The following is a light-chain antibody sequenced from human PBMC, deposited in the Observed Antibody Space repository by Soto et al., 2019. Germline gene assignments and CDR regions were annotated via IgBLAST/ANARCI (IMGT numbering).Light chain of an antibody. CDR3: QQYNSYPWT. CDR2: DAS. CDR1: QSISSW. Sequence: DIQMTQSPSTLSASVGDRVTITCRASQSISSWLAWYQQKPGKAPKLLIYDASSLESGVPSMFSGSGSGTEFPLTISSLQPDDFASYYCQQYNSYPWTFGQGTKVEIK. J-gene: IGKJ1*01. V-gene: IGKV1-5*01.